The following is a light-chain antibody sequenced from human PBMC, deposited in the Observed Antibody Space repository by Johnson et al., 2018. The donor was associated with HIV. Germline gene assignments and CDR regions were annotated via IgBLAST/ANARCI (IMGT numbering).Light chain of an antibody. CDR1: SSNIGNNY. J-gene: IGLJ1*01. CDR3: GTWDSSLSAL. V-gene: IGLV1-51*02. CDR2: ENN. Sequence: QSVLTQPTSVSAAPGQKVTISCSGSSSNIGNNYVSWYQQLPGTAPKLLIYENNKRPSGIPDRFSGSKSGTSATLGITGLQTGDEADYYCGTWDSSLSALFGTGTKVTVL.